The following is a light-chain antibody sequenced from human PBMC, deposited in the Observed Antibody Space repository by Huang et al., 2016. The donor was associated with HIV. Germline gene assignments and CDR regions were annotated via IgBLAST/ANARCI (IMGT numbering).Light chain of an antibody. J-gene: IGKJ1*01. Sequence: EIVMTQSPATLSVSPGDRVTLSCRASQSVGNTLAWYQQRPGQAPRLRIYGASARAAGVPVRFSGSGSGTDFTLTITGLQLEELGVYFCQQYSNWPRTFGQGTKV. CDR3: QQYSNWPRT. CDR1: QSVGNT. CDR2: GAS. V-gene: IGKV3-15*01.